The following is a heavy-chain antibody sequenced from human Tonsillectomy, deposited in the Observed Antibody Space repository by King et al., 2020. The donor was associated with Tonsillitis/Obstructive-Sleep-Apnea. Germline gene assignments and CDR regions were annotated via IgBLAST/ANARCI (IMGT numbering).Heavy chain of an antibody. CDR1: GFTFSSYW. CDR3: ARVRYYYDSSGYRWSDP. Sequence: EVQLVESGGGLVQPGGSLRLSCAASGFTFSSYWMSWVRQAPGNGLEWVANIKQDGSEKKYVDSVKGRFTISRDNAENSLYLQMNSLRAEDTAVYYCARVRYYYDSSGYRWSDPWGQGTLVTVSS. V-gene: IGHV3-7*04. CDR2: IKQDGSEK. D-gene: IGHD3-22*01. J-gene: IGHJ5*02.